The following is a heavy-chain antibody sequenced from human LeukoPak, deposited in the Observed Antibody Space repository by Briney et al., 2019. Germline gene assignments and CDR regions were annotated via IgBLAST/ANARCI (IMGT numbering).Heavy chain of an antibody. V-gene: IGHV3-23*01. CDR2: ITTGDGNT. D-gene: IGHD1-26*01. CDR3: AKDSGTYWGSFDC. CDR1: GFTFSSYT. Sequence: GGSLRLSCTASGFTFSSYTMTWVRQAPGKGLKWVSTITTGDGNTYYADSVKGRFTVSRDNSKNTLFLQMNSLRIEDTAVYYCAKDSGTYWGSFDCWGQGTLVTVSS. J-gene: IGHJ4*02.